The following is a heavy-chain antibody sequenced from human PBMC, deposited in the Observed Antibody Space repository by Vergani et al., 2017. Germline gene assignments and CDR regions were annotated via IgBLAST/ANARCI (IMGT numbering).Heavy chain of an antibody. CDR3: ARACGSYYACFDY. J-gene: IGHJ4*02. Sequence: EVQLVESGGGLIQPGGSLRLSCAASGFTVSSNYMSWVRQAPGKGLEWVSVIYSGGSTYYADSVKGRFTISRDNSKNTLYLQMNSLRGDDTAVYYCARACGSYYACFDYWGQGTLVTVSS. CDR2: IYSGGST. D-gene: IGHD1-26*01. V-gene: IGHV3-53*01. CDR1: GFTVSSNY.